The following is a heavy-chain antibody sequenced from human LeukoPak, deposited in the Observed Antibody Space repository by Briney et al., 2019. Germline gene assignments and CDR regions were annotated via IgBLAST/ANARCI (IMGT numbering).Heavy chain of an antibody. V-gene: IGHV3-21*01. CDR2: ISSSSSYM. J-gene: IGHJ4*02. Sequence: PGGSLRLSCAASGFTFSSYSMNWVRQAPGKGLEWVSSISSSSSYMYYADSVKGRFTISRDNAKNSLYLQMNSLRAEDTAVYYCARDIAVAAHDFDYWGQGTLVTVSS. CDR1: GFTFSSYS. CDR3: ARDIAVAAHDFDY. D-gene: IGHD6-19*01.